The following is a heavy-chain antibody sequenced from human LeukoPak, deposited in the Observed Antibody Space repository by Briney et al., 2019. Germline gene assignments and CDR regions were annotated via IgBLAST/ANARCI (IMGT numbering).Heavy chain of an antibody. V-gene: IGHV4-59*01. D-gene: IGHD3-22*01. CDR1: GGYISSYY. CDR3: ARALSSGFKAFNI. J-gene: IGHJ3*02. CDR2: IYYSGST. Sequence: SETLSLTCTVFGGYISSYYWSWIRQPPEKGLEWIGHIYYSGSTNYNPSLKSRLTISVDMSTNQFSLKLNSVTAADTAVYYCARALSSGFKAFNIWGQGTMVTVSS.